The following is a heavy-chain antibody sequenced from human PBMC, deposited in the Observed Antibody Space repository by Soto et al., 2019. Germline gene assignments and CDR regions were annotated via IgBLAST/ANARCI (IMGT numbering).Heavy chain of an antibody. J-gene: IGHJ4*03. V-gene: IGHV3-23*01. D-gene: IGHD2-21*01. CDR1: GFTFNNSA. CDR2: ISENGGSRGGT. Sequence: GGSLRLSCAASGFTFNNSAMTWVRQAPGQGLEWVASISENGGSRGGTYYADSVKGRFTISRDNSKNTLYLQVDSLTGADPAVYYCASAKAVVIAPWGNWGQGALVTVSS. CDR3: ASAKAVVIAPWGN.